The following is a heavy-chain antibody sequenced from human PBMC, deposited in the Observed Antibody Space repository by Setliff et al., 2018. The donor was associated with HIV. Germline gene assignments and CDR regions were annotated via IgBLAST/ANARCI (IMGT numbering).Heavy chain of an antibody. Sequence: ASVKVSCKVSGYTRSELSMHWVRQAPGQGLEWMGIINPTGGSTSYAQKFQGRVTMTRDTSISTVYMELSGLTSDDTAVYFCARQLSNSLDHWGQGTPVTVSS. CDR2: INPTGGST. CDR1: GYTRSELS. D-gene: IGHD1-1*01. J-gene: IGHJ4*02. CDR3: ARQLSNSLDH. V-gene: IGHV1-46*01.